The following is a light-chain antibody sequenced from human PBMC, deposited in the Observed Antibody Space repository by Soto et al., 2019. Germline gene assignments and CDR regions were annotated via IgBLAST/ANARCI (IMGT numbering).Light chain of an antibody. Sequence: EIVMTQSPATLSLSPGERATLSCRASQSVSSDYLSWYQQSPGQAPRLLIYGASTRATGIPARFSGSGSGTDFTLTVSSLQPEDFAIYYCQQDFKLPITFGQGT. J-gene: IGKJ5*01. CDR1: QSVSSDY. V-gene: IGKV3D-7*01. CDR2: GAS. CDR3: QQDFKLPIT.